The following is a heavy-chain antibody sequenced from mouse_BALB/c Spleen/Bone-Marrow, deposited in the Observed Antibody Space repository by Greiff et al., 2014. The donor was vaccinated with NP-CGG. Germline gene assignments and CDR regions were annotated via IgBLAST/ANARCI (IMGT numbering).Heavy chain of an antibody. CDR1: GYTFTSYW. D-gene: IGHD1-1*01. J-gene: IGHJ4*01. Sequence: LQQSGSELVRPGTSVELSCKASGYTFTSYWMHWVKQRPGQGLEWIGNIYPFSGSSNYDEKFKGKATLTVDTSSSTAYMQLISLTSEDSAVCYCTRSPITTVVAETMDCWGQGTSVTVSS. V-gene: IGHV1S22*01. CDR2: IYPFSGSS. CDR3: TRSPITTVVAETMDC.